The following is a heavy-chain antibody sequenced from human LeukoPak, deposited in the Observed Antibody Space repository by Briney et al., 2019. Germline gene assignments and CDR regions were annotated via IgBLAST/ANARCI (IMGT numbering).Heavy chain of an antibody. CDR3: ARGRIVRGVTYFDY. D-gene: IGHD3-10*01. Sequence: GGSLRLSCAASGFMFSTYWMSWVRQAPGKGLEWVANIKQDGSEKYYVDSVKGRFTISRDNAKSSLFLQMDSLRAEDTAMYYCARGRIVRGVTYFDYWGQGTLVTVSS. J-gene: IGHJ4*02. V-gene: IGHV3-7*01. CDR1: GFMFSTYW. CDR2: IKQDGSEK.